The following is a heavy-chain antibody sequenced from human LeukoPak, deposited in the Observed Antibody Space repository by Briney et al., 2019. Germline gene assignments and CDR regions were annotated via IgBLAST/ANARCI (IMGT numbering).Heavy chain of an antibody. CDR2: INPSSGST. V-gene: IGHV1-46*01. CDR1: GYTFTSYY. D-gene: IGHD4-23*01. Sequence: ASVKVSCKASGYTFTSYYIHWVRQAPGQGLEWMGIINPSSGSTSYAQKFQGRVTMTRDTSTSTVYMELSSLGSEDTDVYYCARDDYGGNSHDAFDIWGQGTMVTVSS. CDR3: ARDDYGGNSHDAFDI. J-gene: IGHJ3*02.